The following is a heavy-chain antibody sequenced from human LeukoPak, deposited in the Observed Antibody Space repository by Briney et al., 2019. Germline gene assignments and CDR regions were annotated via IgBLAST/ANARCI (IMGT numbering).Heavy chain of an antibody. CDR1: GYTFTSYD. CDR2: MNPNNGNT. J-gene: IGHJ6*02. CDR3: ARGRGSYAYFDGMDV. V-gene: IGHV1-8*01. D-gene: IGHD5-18*01. Sequence: GASVKVSCKASGYTFTSYDINWVGQATGQGLEWVGWMNPNNGNTGYVQKFQGSVTMTRNTSISTAYMELSSLRSEDTAVCYCARGRGSYAYFDGMDVWGQGTTVTVSS.